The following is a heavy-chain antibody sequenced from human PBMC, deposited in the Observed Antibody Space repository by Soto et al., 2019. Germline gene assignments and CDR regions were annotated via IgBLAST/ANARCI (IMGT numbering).Heavy chain of an antibody. V-gene: IGHV1-8*01. CDR3: ARMETFGSLNWFDP. CDR1: GYFFANND. J-gene: IGHJ5*02. Sequence: ASVKVSCKASGYFFANNDVSWVRQATGQGLEWMGWMNPGSGDTGYAQKFQGRVTMTRDVSIATAYMELSSLRSDDTAIYYCARMETFGSLNWFDPWGQGTLVTVSS. CDR2: MNPGSGDT. D-gene: IGHD3-16*01.